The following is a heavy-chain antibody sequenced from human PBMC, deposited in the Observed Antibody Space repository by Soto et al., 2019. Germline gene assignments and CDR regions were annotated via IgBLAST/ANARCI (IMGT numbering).Heavy chain of an antibody. CDR1: GGTFSSYT. J-gene: IGHJ3*02. D-gene: IGHD2-15*01. CDR3: AREACSGGSCYEKDAFDI. CDR2: IIPILGIA. Sequence: QVQLVQSGAEVKKPGSSVKVSCKASGGTFSSYTISWVRQAPGQGLEWMGRIIPILGIANYAQKFQGRVTITADKSTSTAYMELSSLRSEDTAVYYCAREACSGGSCYEKDAFDIWGQGTMVTVSS. V-gene: IGHV1-69*08.